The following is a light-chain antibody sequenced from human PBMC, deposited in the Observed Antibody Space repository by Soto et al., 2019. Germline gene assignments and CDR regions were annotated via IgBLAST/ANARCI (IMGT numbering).Light chain of an antibody. CDR1: QSVSNYY. CDR2: GAS. Sequence: EIVLTQSPGTLSLSPGEGVTFSCRASQSVSNYYVAWYQHKPGQPPRLLMYGASSRATGIPDRFSGSGSGTDFTLTISGLEPEDSAVYYCQQYGYSPITFGQGTRLEIK. CDR3: QQYGYSPIT. J-gene: IGKJ5*01. V-gene: IGKV3-20*01.